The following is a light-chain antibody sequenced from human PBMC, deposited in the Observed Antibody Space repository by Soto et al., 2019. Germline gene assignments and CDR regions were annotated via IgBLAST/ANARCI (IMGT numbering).Light chain of an antibody. Sequence: EIVLTQSPGTLSLSPGERATLSCRASQSISSSYLAWYQQKPGQAPRLLIYGASSRATDIPDRFSGSGSGTDFTLNIRRLEPEDFAVYYCQHYGISPIFTFGPGTKVDIK. CDR1: QSISSSY. CDR2: GAS. V-gene: IGKV3-20*01. CDR3: QHYGISPIFT. J-gene: IGKJ3*01.